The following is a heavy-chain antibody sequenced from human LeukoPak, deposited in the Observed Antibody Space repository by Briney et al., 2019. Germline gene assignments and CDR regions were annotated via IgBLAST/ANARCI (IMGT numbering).Heavy chain of an antibody. CDR2: IIPIFGTA. V-gene: IGHV1-69*05. Sequence: SVTVSFKASGGTFISYAISWVRQAPGQGREWMGGIIPIFGTANYAQKFQGRVTITTDESTSTAYMELSSLRSEDTAVYYCAGLITTGYYYYYYMDVWGKGTTVTVSS. CDR3: AGLITTGYYYYYYMDV. J-gene: IGHJ6*03. D-gene: IGHD4-17*01. CDR1: GGTFISYA.